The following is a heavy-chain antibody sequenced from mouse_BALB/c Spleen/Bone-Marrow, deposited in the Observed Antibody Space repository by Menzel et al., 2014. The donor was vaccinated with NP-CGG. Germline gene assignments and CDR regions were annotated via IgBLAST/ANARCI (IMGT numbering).Heavy chain of an antibody. CDR1: GDSITSGY. V-gene: IGHV3-8*02. J-gene: IGHJ3*01. CDR3: ARLGGYYAWFAY. Sequence: DVKLQESGPSLVKPSQTLSLTCSVTGDSITSGYWNWIRKFPGNKLESMGYISYSDNTYFNPSLKSRISITRDTSKNQYYLQLNSVTTEDTATYYCARLGGYYAWFAYWGQGTLVTVSA. D-gene: IGHD2-3*01. CDR2: ISYSDNT.